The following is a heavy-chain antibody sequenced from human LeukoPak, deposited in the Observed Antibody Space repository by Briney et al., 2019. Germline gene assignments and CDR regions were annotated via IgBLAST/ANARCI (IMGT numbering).Heavy chain of an antibody. Sequence: TSETLSLTCTVSGGSISSGSYYWSWIRQPAGKGLVWIGRIYTSGSTNYNPSLKSRVTISVDTSKNQFSLKLSSVTAADTAVYYCARAHIAAAGPFDAFDIWGQGTMVTVSS. CDR3: ARAHIAAAGPFDAFDI. CDR2: IYTSGST. CDR1: GGSISSGSYY. V-gene: IGHV4-61*02. J-gene: IGHJ3*02. D-gene: IGHD6-13*01.